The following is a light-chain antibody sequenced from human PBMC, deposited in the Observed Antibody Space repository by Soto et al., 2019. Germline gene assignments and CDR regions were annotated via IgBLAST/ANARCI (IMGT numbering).Light chain of an antibody. CDR3: QQYQSYSS. CDR2: RAS. Sequence: DIQMTQSPSTLSASVGDRVTITCRARQNINTWVAWYQQKPGKAPNLLIYRASSLESGVPSRFSGSGSGTEFTLTISSLQPDDFATYYCQQYQSYSSFAGGTKVEIK. CDR1: QNINTW. V-gene: IGKV1-5*01. J-gene: IGKJ4*01.